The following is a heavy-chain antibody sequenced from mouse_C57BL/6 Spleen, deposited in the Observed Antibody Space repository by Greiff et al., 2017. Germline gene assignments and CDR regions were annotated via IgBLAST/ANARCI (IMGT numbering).Heavy chain of an antibody. D-gene: IGHD1-1*01. J-gene: IGHJ2*01. V-gene: IGHV1-18*01. CDR2: INPNNGGT. CDR1: GYTFTDYN. Sequence: VQLQQSGPELVKPGASVKIPCKASGYTFTDYNMDWVKQSHGKSLEWIGDINPNNGGTIYNQKFKGKATLTVDKSSIRAYMELRSLTSEDTAVYSCARNFPHYYGSSYFDYWGQGTTLTVSS. CDR3: ARNFPHYYGSSYFDY.